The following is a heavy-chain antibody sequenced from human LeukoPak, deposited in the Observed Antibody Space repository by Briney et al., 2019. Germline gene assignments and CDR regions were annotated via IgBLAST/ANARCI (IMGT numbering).Heavy chain of an antibody. CDR3: ARGHYDILTASYKWTPDY. J-gene: IGHJ4*02. D-gene: IGHD3-9*01. CDR2: ITSGGTYT. Sequence: GGSLRLSCAASGFTFSTYNMNWVRQAPGKGLEWVSSITSGGTYTYYADSVKGRFTTSRDNAKNSLSLQLSSLRAEDTAVYYCARGHYDILTASYKWTPDYWGQGILVTVSS. V-gene: IGHV3-21*06. CDR1: GFTFSTYN.